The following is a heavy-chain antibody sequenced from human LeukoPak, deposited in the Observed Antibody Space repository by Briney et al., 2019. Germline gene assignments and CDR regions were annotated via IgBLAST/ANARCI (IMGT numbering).Heavy chain of an antibody. CDR1: GYTFTSYY. Sequence: ASVKVSCKASGYTFTSYYMHWVRQAPGQGLEWMGIINPSGGGTSYAQKFQGRVTMTRDMSTSTVYMELSSLRSEDTAVYYCARDRPQEYYYDSSGGADYWGQGTLVTVSS. D-gene: IGHD3-22*01. J-gene: IGHJ4*02. CDR3: ARDRPQEYYYDSSGGADY. CDR2: INPSGGGT. V-gene: IGHV1-46*01.